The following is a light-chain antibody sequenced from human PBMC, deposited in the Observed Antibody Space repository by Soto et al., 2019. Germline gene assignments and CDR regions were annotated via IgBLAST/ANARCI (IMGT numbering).Light chain of an antibody. Sequence: QPVLTQSSSASASLGSSVKLTCPLSSGHSSYIIAWHQQQPGKAPRYLMKLEGSGSYNKGSGVPDRFSGSSSGADRYLTISNLQFEDEADYYCETWDSNTRVFGGGTKLTV. J-gene: IGLJ3*02. CDR2: LEGSGSY. CDR3: ETWDSNTRV. V-gene: IGLV4-60*02. CDR1: SGHSSYI.